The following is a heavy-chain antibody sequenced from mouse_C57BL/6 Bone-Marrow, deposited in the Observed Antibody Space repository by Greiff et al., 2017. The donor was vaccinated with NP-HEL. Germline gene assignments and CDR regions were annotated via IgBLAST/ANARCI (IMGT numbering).Heavy chain of an antibody. CDR3: ARHAGLLHYWYFDV. V-gene: IGHV5-6*01. CDR2: ISSGGSYT. Sequence: EVKLMESGGDLVKPGGSLKLSCAASGFTFSSYGMSWVRQTPDKRLEWVATISSGGSYTYYPDSVKGRFTISRDNAKNTLYLQMSSLKSEDTAMYYCARHAGLLHYWYFDVWGTGTTVTVSS. D-gene: IGHD2-3*01. CDR1: GFTFSSYG. J-gene: IGHJ1*03.